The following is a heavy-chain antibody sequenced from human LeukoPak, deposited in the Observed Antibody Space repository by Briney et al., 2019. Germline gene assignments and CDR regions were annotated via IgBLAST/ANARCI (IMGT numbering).Heavy chain of an antibody. V-gene: IGHV4-4*07. CDR2: FYASGTT. CDR3: AKDSSTWGNLAGHFDS. J-gene: IGHJ4*02. D-gene: IGHD6-13*01. CDR1: GGSIVSHY. Sequence: TPSETLSLTCTVSGGSIVSHYWNWIRQPAGRGLEWIGRFYASGTTNTSPSLKSRVTMSVDTSKNQFSLKLSSVTAADTAVYYCAKDSSTWGNLAGHFDSWGQGTLVTVSS.